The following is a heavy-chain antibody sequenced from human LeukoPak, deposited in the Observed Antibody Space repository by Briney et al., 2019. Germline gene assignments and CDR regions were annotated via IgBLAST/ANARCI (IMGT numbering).Heavy chain of an antibody. D-gene: IGHD1-26*01. CDR1: GFTFSSYW. CDR2: IKRDGSVK. V-gene: IGHV3-7*01. CDR3: ARLSGDLTVCDL. Sequence: SGGSLRLSCAASGFTFSSYWMSWVRQAPGKGLEWVASIKRDGSVKKYVDSVQGRFTVSRDNTKNSLYLQMNSLRADDTAVYYCARLSGDLTVCDLWGQGTLVTVSS. J-gene: IGHJ4*02.